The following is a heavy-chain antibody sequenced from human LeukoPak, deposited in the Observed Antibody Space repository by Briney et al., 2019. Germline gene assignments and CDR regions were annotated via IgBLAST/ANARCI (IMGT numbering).Heavy chain of an antibody. D-gene: IGHD6-13*01. CDR3: ARVPPVGQQLVTDY. V-gene: IGHV1-18*01. Sequence: GASVKVSCKASGYTFTSYGISWVRQAPGQGLEWMGWISAYNGNTNYARKLQGRVTMTTDTSTSTAYMELRSLRSDDTAVYYCARVPPVGQQLVTDYWGQGTLVTVSS. J-gene: IGHJ4*02. CDR1: GYTFTSYG. CDR2: ISAYNGNT.